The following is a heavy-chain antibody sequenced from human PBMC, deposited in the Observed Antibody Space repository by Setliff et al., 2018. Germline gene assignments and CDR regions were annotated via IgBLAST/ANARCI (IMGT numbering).Heavy chain of an antibody. Sequence: GGSLRLSCAASGFTFSSFWMYWVRQAPGKGLEWVSAISGSGGSTYYADSVKGRFTISRDNSHNTLSLQVNSLRAEDTAVYYCAKRREHVDMYFDYWGRGALVPV. CDR1: GFTFSSFW. CDR2: ISGSGGST. V-gene: IGHV3-23*01. CDR3: AKRREHVDMYFDY. J-gene: IGHJ4*02.